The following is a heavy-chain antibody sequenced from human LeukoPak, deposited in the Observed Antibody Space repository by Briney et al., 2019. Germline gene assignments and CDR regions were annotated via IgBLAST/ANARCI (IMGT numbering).Heavy chain of an antibody. J-gene: IGHJ5*02. Sequence: SETLSLTCAVSGGSISSYYWSWIRQPPGKGLEWIGYIYYSGSTNYNPSLKSRVTISVDTSKNQFSLKLSSVTAADTAVYYCASTRVGDYLGWFDPWGQGTLVTVSS. CDR3: ASTRVGDYLGWFDP. V-gene: IGHV4-59*01. CDR2: IYYSGST. CDR1: GGSISSYY. D-gene: IGHD4-17*01.